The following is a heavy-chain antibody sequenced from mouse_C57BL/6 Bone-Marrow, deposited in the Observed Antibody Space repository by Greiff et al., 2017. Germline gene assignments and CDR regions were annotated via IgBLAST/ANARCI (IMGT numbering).Heavy chain of an antibody. CDR3: ANYYGSSPLAY. D-gene: IGHD1-1*01. V-gene: IGHV5-17*01. CDR1: GFTFSDYG. Sequence: EVHLVESGGGLVKPGGSLKLSCAASGFTFSDYGMHWVRQAPEKGLEWVAYISSGSSTIYYADTVKGRFTISRDNAKNTLFLQMTSLRSEDTAMYYCANYYGSSPLAYWGQGTLVTVSA. CDR2: ISSGSSTI. J-gene: IGHJ3*01.